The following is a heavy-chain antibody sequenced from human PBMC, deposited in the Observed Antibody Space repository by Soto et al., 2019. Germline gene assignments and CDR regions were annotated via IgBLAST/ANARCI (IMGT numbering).Heavy chain of an antibody. V-gene: IGHV3-23*01. D-gene: IGHD5-12*01. CDR3: AKDREVARYYFDY. CDR2: ISGSGGST. J-gene: IGHJ4*02. CDR1: GFTFSSYA. Sequence: QTGGSLRLSCAASGFTFSSYAMSWVRQAPGKGLEWVSAISGSGGSTYYADSVKGRFTISRDNSKNTLYLQMNSLRAEDTAVYYCAKDREVARYYFDYWGQGTLVTVSS.